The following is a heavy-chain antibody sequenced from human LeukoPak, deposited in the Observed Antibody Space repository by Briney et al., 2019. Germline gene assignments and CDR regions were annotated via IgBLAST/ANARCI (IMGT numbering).Heavy chain of an antibody. Sequence: PGGSLRLSCAASGFTFSNYGMHWVRQAPGKGLEWVAVISYDGSNKYYADSLKGRFTISRDNSKNTLYLQMNSLRVEDTAVYYCAKEDYYGSGSYYPVYWGQGTLVTVSS. CDR3: AKEDYYGSGSYYPVY. V-gene: IGHV3-30*18. CDR2: ISYDGSNK. CDR1: GFTFSNYG. J-gene: IGHJ4*02. D-gene: IGHD3-10*01.